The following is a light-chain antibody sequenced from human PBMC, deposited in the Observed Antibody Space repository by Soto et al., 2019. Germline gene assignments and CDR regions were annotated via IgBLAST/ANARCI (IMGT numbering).Light chain of an antibody. CDR1: QSISRW. CDR3: QHDTGYSTWT. J-gene: IGKJ1*01. CDR2: DAS. Sequence: DIQLTQSPSNLSASVGDRVTIACRASQSISRWLAWYQQKPGKAPKVLIWDASSLHSGVPSRFSGSGSGTQCSLTIRSLQPDDFAPYYCQHDTGYSTWTFGQGNKVEIK. V-gene: IGKV1-5*01.